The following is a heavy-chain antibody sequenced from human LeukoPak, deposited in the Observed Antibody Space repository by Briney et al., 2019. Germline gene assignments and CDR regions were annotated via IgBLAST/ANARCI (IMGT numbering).Heavy chain of an antibody. CDR3: IRDFRSADL. J-gene: IGHJ5*02. V-gene: IGHV3-74*01. CDR2: IYVDGRTT. Sequence: GGSLRPSCVASGFTFSKYWMHWVRQPPGKGLVWVSRIYVDGRTTNYADSVKGRFTISRDNAKNTVYLEMNSLSVEDTATYYCIRDFRSADLWGQGTLVTVTS. CDR1: GFTFSKYW.